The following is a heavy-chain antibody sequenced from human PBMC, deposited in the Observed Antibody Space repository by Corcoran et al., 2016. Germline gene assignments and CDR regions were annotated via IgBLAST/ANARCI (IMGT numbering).Heavy chain of an antibody. D-gene: IGHD6-13*01. V-gene: IGHV3-33*01. Sequence: QVQLVESGGGVVQPGRALRLSCAACGFPFSSYGIHWVRQAPGKGLEWVAVIWYEGSNKYYADSVKGRFTITRDNSKNTLYLQMNSLKTAETTGYYCARPIRGTNSSSWYEYFDYWGQGTLVTASS. CDR2: IWYEGSNK. CDR1: GFPFSSYG. J-gene: IGHJ4*02. CDR3: ARPIRGTNSSSWYEYFDY.